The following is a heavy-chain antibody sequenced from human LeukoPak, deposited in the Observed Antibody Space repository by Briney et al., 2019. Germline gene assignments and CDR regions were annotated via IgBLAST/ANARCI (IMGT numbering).Heavy chain of an antibody. CDR1: GYTFTGYY. J-gene: IGHJ6*02. CDR3: ARPMTTLSMTHYYYGMDV. D-gene: IGHD4-11*01. V-gene: IGHV1-2*02. CDR2: INPNSGGT. Sequence: ASVKVSCKASGYTFTGYYMHWVRQAPGQGLEWMGWINPNSGGTNYAQKFQGRVTMTRDTSISTAYMGLSRLRSDDTAVYYCARPMTTLSMTHYYYGMDVWGQGTTVTVSS.